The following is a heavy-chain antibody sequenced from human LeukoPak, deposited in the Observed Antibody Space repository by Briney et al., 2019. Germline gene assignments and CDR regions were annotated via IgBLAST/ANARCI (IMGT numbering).Heavy chain of an antibody. CDR1: GFTFSSYT. CDR2: ILSDGSNK. J-gene: IGHJ4*02. D-gene: IGHD3-22*01. V-gene: IGHV3-30*04. CDR3: SKDPNWGYESSGYYHDY. Sequence: PGGSLRLSCAASGFTFSSYTMHWVRQAPGKGLEWVAIILSDGSNKYYADFVKGRFTISRDNSKNTLYLQMNSLRTEDTAVYYCSKDPNWGYESSGYYHDYWGQGTLVTASS.